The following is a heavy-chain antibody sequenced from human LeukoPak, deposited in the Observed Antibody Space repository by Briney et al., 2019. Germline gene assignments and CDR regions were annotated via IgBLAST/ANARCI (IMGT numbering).Heavy chain of an antibody. Sequence: GGSLRLSCAASGFTFSSYAMSWVRQAPGKGLEWVSAISGSGGSSYYADSVKGRFTISRDNSKNTLYLQMNSLRAEDTAVYYCAKDREWELLSPFDYWGQGTLVTVSS. J-gene: IGHJ4*02. CDR3: AKDREWELLSPFDY. CDR2: ISGSGGSS. D-gene: IGHD1-26*01. V-gene: IGHV3-23*01. CDR1: GFTFSSYA.